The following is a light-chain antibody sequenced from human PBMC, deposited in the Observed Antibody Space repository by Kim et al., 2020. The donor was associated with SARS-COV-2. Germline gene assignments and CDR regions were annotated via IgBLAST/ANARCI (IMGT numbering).Light chain of an antibody. CDR2: LGS. V-gene: IGKV2-28*01. CDR3: MQALQTPYT. J-gene: IGKJ2*01. CDR1: QSLLHSNGYNY. Sequence: PGDPSSISCSSSQSLLHSNGYNYLDWYLQMPGQSPQLLIYLGSNRASGVPDRFSGSGSGTDFKISRVEFEDVGVYYCMQALQTPYTFGQGTKL.